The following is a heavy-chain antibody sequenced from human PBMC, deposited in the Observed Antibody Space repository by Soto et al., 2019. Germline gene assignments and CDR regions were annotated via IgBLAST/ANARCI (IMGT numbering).Heavy chain of an antibody. Sequence: QVRLVESGGGVVQPGRSLRLSCAASGFTFSSYGMHWVRQAPGKGLEWVAVISYDGSNKYYADSVKGRFTISRDNSKNTLCLQMNSLRAEDTAVYYCAKDPTAYYYDSSGYSWNSQYYYGMDVWGQGTTVTVSS. CDR2: ISYDGSNK. J-gene: IGHJ6*02. CDR1: GFTFSSYG. CDR3: AKDPTAYYYDSSGYSWNSQYYYGMDV. D-gene: IGHD3-22*01. V-gene: IGHV3-30*18.